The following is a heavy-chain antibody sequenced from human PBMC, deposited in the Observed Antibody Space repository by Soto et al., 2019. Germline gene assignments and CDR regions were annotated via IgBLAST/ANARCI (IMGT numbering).Heavy chain of an antibody. V-gene: IGHV3-7*01. CDR3: ARTQNSSYVAYLQH. CDR2: IKQDRRDK. J-gene: IGHJ1*01. CDR1: GVTYSSYS. D-gene: IGHD6-6*01. Sequence: PWGSLRPPSPASGVTYSSYSIGWVRRAPGKGRQWVSNIKQDRRDKYYVHSVKGRFTISRDNAKNPLYLQLTSLSAEDTAVYYCARTQNSSYVAYLQHWGQGTPVTVSS.